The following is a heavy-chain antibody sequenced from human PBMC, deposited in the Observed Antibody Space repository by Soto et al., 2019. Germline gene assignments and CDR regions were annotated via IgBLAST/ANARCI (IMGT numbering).Heavy chain of an antibody. CDR1: GFTFSSHA. D-gene: IGHD6-19*01. CDR2: ITGSGGST. CDR3: ATDLQFSGWLSAQTFDY. V-gene: IGHV3-23*01. J-gene: IGHJ4*02. Sequence: EVQLLESGGGLVQPGGSLRLSCAVSGFTFSSHAMSWVRQAPGKGLECVSSITGSGGSTYYADSVKGRFTISRDKSKNTLYLQMNSLRGEDTAVYYCATDLQFSGWLSAQTFDYWGQGTQVTVSS.